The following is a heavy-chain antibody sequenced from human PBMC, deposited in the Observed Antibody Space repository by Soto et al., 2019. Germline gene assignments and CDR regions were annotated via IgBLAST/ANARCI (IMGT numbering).Heavy chain of an antibody. Sequence: PGGSLRLSCAASGFTFSSYGMHWVRQAPGKGLEWVAVIWYDGSNKYYADSVKGRFTISRDNSKNTLYLQMNSLRAEDTAVYYCARDSVAGDDAFDIWGQGTMVTVSS. J-gene: IGHJ3*02. CDR1: GFTFSSYG. D-gene: IGHD6-19*01. V-gene: IGHV3-33*01. CDR3: ARDSVAGDDAFDI. CDR2: IWYDGSNK.